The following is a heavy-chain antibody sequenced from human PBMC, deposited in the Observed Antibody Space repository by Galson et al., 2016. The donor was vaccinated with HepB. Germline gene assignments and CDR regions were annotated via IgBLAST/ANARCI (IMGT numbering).Heavy chain of an antibody. CDR2: ISAHNGDT. D-gene: IGHD5-24*01. CDR1: GFTFSGYG. J-gene: IGHJ4*02. V-gene: IGHV1-18*01. Sequence: SCAASGFTFSGYGMHWVRQAPGKGLEWVAWISAHNGDTNSAQKFQGRVTLTTDTSTRTAYMELRSLTSDDTAVYYCARDRDRSLDYWGQGTLVTVSS. CDR3: ARDRDRSLDY.